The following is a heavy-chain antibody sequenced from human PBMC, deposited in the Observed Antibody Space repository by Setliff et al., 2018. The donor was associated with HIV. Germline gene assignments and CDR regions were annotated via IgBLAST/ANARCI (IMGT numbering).Heavy chain of an antibody. J-gene: IGHJ4*02. CDR1: GYSFTNYW. CDR3: ARPVAVAGSRHFDY. D-gene: IGHD6-19*01. CDR2: INPGDSDT. V-gene: IGHV5-51*01. Sequence: GESLKISCKGSGYSFTNYWIGWVRQMPGKGLEWMGIINPGDSDTRYSPPFQGQVTISADKSISTAYLQWSSLKASDTAMYYCARPVAVAGSRHFDYWGQGTLVTVSS.